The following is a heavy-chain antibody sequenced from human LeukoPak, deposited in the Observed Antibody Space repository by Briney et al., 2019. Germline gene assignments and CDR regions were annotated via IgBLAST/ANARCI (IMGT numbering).Heavy chain of an antibody. Sequence: GEALKISCKGSGYSFSNYYIAWVRQIPGKGLEWMGIIYPGGSDTTYSPSFQGQVTMSADKSISAAYLQWSSLKASDTAMYYCARGSIYHDYWGQGTLVTVSS. J-gene: IGHJ4*02. CDR1: GYSFSNYY. V-gene: IGHV5-51*01. CDR2: IYPGGSDT. CDR3: ARGSIYHDY. D-gene: IGHD3-3*01.